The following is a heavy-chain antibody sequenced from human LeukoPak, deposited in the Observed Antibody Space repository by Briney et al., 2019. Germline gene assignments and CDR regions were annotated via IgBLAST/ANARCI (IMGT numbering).Heavy chain of an antibody. CDR1: GFTFSNYA. V-gene: IGHV3-23*01. CDR3: AKARNWNDFDY. D-gene: IGHD1-1*01. CDR2: ISGSGGNT. J-gene: IGHJ4*02. Sequence: HPGGSLRLSCAASGFTFSNYAMSWVRQAPGKGLEWVSAISGSGGNTYYADSVKGRFTISRDNSKNTLYLQMNSLRAEDTAVYYCAKARNWNDFDYWGQGTLVTVSS.